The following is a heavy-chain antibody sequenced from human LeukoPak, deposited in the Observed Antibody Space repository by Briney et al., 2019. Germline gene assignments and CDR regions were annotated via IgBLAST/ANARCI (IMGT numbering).Heavy chain of an antibody. CDR2: ISSSSSYI. V-gene: IGHV3-21*01. J-gene: IGHJ6*03. CDR3: ARWCSSTSCYIYYMDV. D-gene: IGHD2-2*02. CDR1: GFTFSSYS. Sequence: PGGSLRLSCAASGFTFSSYSMNWVRQAPGKGLEWVSSISSSSSYIYYSDSVKGRFTISRDNAKNSLYLQMNSLRAEDTAVYYCARWCSSTSCYIYYMDVWGKGTTVTVSS.